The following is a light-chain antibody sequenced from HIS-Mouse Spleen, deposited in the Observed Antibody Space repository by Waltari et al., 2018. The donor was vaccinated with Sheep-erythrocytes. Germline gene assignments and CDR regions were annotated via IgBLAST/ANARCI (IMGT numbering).Light chain of an antibody. V-gene: IGKV1-39*01. CDR2: AAS. CDR1: QSISSY. Sequence: DIQMTKSPSSLSASVGARVTITCRASQSISSYLNWYQQKPGKAPKLLIYAASSLQSGVPSRFSGSGSGTDFTLTISSLQPEDFATYYCQQANSFPITFGQGTRLEIK. CDR3: QQANSFPIT. J-gene: IGKJ5*01.